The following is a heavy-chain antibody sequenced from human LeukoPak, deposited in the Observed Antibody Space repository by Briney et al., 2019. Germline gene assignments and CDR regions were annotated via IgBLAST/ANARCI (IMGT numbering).Heavy chain of an antibody. CDR1: GFTFSSYD. J-gene: IGHJ4*02. CDR2: IWYDGNNK. CDR3: ARASSDGVVPAATSFDC. V-gene: IGHV3-33*01. Sequence: PGGSLRLSCAASGFTFSSYDMHWVRQAPGKGLEWVAVIWYDGNNKYYADSVKGRFTISRDNSKNTLYLQMNSLRAEDTAVYYCARASSDGVVPAATSFDCWGQGTLVTVSS. D-gene: IGHD2-2*01.